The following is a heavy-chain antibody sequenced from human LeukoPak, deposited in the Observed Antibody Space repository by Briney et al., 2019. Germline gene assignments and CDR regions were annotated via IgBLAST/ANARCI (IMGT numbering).Heavy chain of an antibody. CDR1: GFTLSRYW. Sequence: GGSLRLSCAAAGFTLSRYWMSWVRQAKGKGLECVAKIREDGSEKHYVDSVKGRFIISRDNAKNSLYLQMNSLRAEDTAVYYCARRLSSWSNYWYVDLWGRGTLVSVSS. CDR2: IREDGSEK. D-gene: IGHD6-13*01. CDR3: ARRLSSWSNYWYVDL. J-gene: IGHJ2*01. V-gene: IGHV3-7*01.